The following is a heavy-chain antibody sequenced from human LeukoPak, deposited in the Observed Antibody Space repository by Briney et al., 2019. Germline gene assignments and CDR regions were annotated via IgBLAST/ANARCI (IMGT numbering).Heavy chain of an antibody. CDR2: INPNSGGT. J-gene: IGHJ4*02. CDR3: VRGQWELLSFFDY. D-gene: IGHD1-26*01. Sequence: ASVKVSCKASGYTFTGYYIHWVRQAPGQGLEWMGWINPNSGGTNYAQKFQGRVTMTRDTSISTAYVELSRLRSGDTAVYYCVRGQWELLSFFDYWGQGTLVTVSS. V-gene: IGHV1-2*02. CDR1: GYTFTGYY.